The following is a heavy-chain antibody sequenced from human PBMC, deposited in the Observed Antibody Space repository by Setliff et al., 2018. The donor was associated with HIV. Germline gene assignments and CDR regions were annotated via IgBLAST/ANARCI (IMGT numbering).Heavy chain of an antibody. J-gene: IGHJ4*02. CDR1: GGSISSYY. CDR3: ARGWEWGAPLDY. CDR2: IYSSGST. V-gene: IGHV4-4*07. D-gene: IGHD1-26*01. Sequence: SETLSLTCTVSGGSISSYYGSWIRQSAGKGLEWIGRIYSSGSTNYNPSLKSRVTMSVDTSKNQFSLKVSSVTAADTAVYYCARGWEWGAPLDYWGQGTLVTVSS.